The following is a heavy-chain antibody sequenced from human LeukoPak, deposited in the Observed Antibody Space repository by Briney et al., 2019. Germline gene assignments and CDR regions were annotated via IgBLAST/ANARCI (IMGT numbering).Heavy chain of an antibody. CDR1: GVSVSSDNYY. D-gene: IGHD2-15*01. J-gene: IGHJ6*03. CDR2: IYASGAT. V-gene: IGHV4-61*02. Sequence: SETLSLTCTVSGVSVSSDNYYWNWTRQPAGKGLEWIGRIYASGATNYNPSLKSRITISVDTSKNQFSLRLSSVTAADTAVYCCAREAVVQHYYYYMDVWDKGTTVTVSS. CDR3: AREAVVQHYYYYMDV.